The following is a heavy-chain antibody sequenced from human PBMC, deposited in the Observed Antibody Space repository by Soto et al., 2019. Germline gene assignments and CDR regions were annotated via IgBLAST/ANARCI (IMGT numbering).Heavy chain of an antibody. Sequence: QITLKESGPTLVKPTQTLTLTCTFSGFSLTTTGVGVGWIRQPPGEALEWLAVIYSDDDKYYSPSLKSRLTITKDTSKNPVVLTMTMMDPVDTATYYCAPRLRGPGIYSGFDYWGQGTLITVSS. CDR1: GFSLTTTGVG. D-gene: IGHD3-10*01. CDR2: IYSDDDK. V-gene: IGHV2-5*02. CDR3: APRLRGPGIYSGFDY. J-gene: IGHJ4*02.